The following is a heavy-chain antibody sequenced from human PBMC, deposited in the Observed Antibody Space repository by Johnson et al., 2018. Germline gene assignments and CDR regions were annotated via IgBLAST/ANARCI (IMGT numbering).Heavy chain of an antibody. D-gene: IGHD3-22*01. V-gene: IGHV1-69*12. J-gene: IGHJ6*02. CDR3: ARGYFYDSSGYEPISSHYGMDV. CDR2: IIPSFGSG. CDR1: GGTFSSYG. Sequence: QVQLVQSGAEVKKPGSSVKVSCKAPGGTFSSYGLSWVRQAPGQGLEWMGGIIPSFGSGDYAQKFQGRVTITADAYTNKAYREVRRLRSEDTAVYYCARGYFYDSSGYEPISSHYGMDVWGQGTTVIVSS.